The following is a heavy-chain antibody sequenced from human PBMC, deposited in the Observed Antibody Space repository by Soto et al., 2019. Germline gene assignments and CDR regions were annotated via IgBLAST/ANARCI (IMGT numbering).Heavy chain of an antibody. D-gene: IGHD3-22*01. Sequence: GASVKVSFKASGYTFTSYGISWLRQAPGQGLEWMGWISAYNGNTNYAQKLQGRVTMTTDTSTSTAYMELRSLRSDDTAVYYCARDEGGVYYYDSSGTRPLFDPWGQGTLVTVSS. CDR1: GYTFTSYG. J-gene: IGHJ5*02. CDR3: ARDEGGVYYYDSSGTRPLFDP. V-gene: IGHV1-18*01. CDR2: ISAYNGNT.